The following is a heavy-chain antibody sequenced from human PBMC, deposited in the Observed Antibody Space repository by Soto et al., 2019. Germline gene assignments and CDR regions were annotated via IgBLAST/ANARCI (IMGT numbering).Heavy chain of an antibody. CDR1: GGSISSSSYY. V-gene: IGHV4-39*01. Sequence: QLQLQESGPGLVKPSETLSLTCTVSGGSISSSSYYWGWIRQPPGKGLEWIGSIYYSGSTYYNPSLKMRVTRSVDTAKNQFSLKLGSVTAADTAVYYCARVMITFGGVIAMNWFDPRGQGTLVTVSS. CDR3: ARVMITFGGVIAMNWFDP. D-gene: IGHD3-16*02. J-gene: IGHJ5*02. CDR2: IYYSGST.